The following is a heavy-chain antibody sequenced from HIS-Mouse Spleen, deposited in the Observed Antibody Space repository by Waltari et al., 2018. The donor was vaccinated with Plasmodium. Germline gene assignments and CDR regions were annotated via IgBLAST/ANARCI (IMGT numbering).Heavy chain of an antibody. CDR2: INHSGST. J-gene: IGHJ3*02. CDR3: ARAPIRDAFDI. V-gene: IGHV4-34*01. Sequence: QVQLQQWGAGLLKPSETLSLTCAVYGGSFSGYYWSWIRQPPGKGLAWIGEINHSGSTNYNPSLKSRFTISVDTSKNQFSLKLSSVTAADTAVYYCARAPIRDAFDIWGQGTMVTVSS. CDR1: GGSFSGYY. D-gene: IGHD3-9*01.